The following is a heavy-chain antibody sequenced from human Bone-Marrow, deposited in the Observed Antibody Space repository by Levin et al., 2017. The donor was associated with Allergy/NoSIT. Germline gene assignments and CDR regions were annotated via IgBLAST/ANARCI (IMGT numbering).Heavy chain of an antibody. CDR2: ISGSGITT. CDR3: AKDGGSGIYDYNDYGMDV. CDR1: GFTFRSYA. V-gene: IGHV3-23*01. J-gene: IGHJ6*02. Sequence: GESLKISCAASGFTFRSYAMSWVRQAPGRGLEWVSTISGSGITTNYADSVKDRFTISRDNSQNTLYLQMYILRAEDTAVYYCAKDGGSGIYDYNDYGMDVWGQGTTVIVSS. D-gene: IGHD3-10*01.